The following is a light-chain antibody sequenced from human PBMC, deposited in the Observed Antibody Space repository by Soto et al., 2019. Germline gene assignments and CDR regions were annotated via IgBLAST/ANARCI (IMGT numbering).Light chain of an antibody. J-gene: IGLJ2*01. CDR3: QSFDSDNVV. CDR1: SSDVGAYNY. CDR2: EVT. V-gene: IGLV2-8*01. Sequence: QSALTQPPSASGSPGQSVTISCTGTSSDVGAYNYVSWYQQHPGKAPKLMIYEVTKRPSGVPDRFSGSKSGNTASLTVSGLQAEDEADYYCQSFDSDNVVFGGGTKLTVL.